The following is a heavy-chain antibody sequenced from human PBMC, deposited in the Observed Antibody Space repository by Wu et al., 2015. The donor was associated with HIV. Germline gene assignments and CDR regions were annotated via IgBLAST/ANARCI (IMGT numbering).Heavy chain of an antibody. J-gene: IGHJ4*02. CDR1: GYTFTSYG. V-gene: IGHV1-18*01. CDR3: ARNSPNLLYSNYVHFDY. D-gene: IGHD4-11*01. CDR2: ISAYNGNT. Sequence: QVQLVQSGAEVKKPGASVKVSCKASGYTFTSYGISWVRQAPGQGLEWMGWISAYNGNTNYAQKLQGRATMTTDTSTSTAYMELRSLRSDDTAVYYCARNSPNLLYSNYVHFDYWGQGTLVTVSS.